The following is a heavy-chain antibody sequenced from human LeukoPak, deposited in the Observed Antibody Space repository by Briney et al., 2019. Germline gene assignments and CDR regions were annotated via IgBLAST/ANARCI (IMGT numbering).Heavy chain of an antibody. Sequence: GGSLRLSCAASGFTFSTYSLNWVRQAPGKGLEWVSFISSSSRYIYYADSVKGRITISRDNAKNSLYLQMNGLRAEDTAVYYCAKMKTVAVAGSSYFDYWGQGTLVTVSS. CDR2: ISSSSRYI. CDR3: AKMKTVAVAGSSYFDY. V-gene: IGHV3-21*04. D-gene: IGHD6-19*01. CDR1: GFTFSTYS. J-gene: IGHJ4*02.